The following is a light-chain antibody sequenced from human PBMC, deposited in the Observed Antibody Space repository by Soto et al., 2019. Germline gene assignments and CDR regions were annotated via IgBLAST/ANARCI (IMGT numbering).Light chain of an antibody. V-gene: IGKV1-5*03. CDR2: KAS. Sequence: DIPMTQSPSTLSASVGDRVTITCRASQSISSWLAWYQQKPGKAPKLLIYKASSLESGVPTRFRGSGSGTEFTLTISILQPDDFATYYCQQYNSYSPTFGHGANVEVQ. CDR3: QQYNSYSPT. J-gene: IGKJ1*01. CDR1: QSISSW.